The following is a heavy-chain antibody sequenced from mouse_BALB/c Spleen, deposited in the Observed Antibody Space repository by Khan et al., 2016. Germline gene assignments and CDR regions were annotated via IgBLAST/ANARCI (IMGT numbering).Heavy chain of an antibody. J-gene: IGHJ4*01. CDR2: INPYTDGT. CDR3: ARGDYAMDY. CDR1: GYTFTSYV. Sequence: IQLVQSGPELVKPGASVKMSCKASGYTFTSYVMHWVKQKPGQGLEWIGYINPYTDGTKYNEKFKGKATLTSDKSSSTAYIELSSLTSEDSAVYYCARGDYAMDYWGQGTSVTVSS. V-gene: IGHV1S136*01.